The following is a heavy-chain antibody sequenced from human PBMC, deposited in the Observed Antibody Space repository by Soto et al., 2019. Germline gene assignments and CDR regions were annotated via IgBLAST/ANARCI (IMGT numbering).Heavy chain of an antibody. J-gene: IGHJ4*02. CDR1: GYFFTTYC. CDR2: ISPYNGNT. Sequence: GASVKVSCKASGYFFTTYCISWVLQAPGQGLEWMGWISPYNGNTKYAQSFQGRVTMTTDTSTYTAYMELRSLRSDDPAVYYCARDFGSDLSAPGAVFDYWGQGTVVTVSS. V-gene: IGHV1-18*04. D-gene: IGHD3-3*01. CDR3: ARDFGSDLSAPGAVFDY.